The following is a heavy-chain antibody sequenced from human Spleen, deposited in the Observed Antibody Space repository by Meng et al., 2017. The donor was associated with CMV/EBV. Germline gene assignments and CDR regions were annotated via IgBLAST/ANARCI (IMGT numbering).Heavy chain of an antibody. J-gene: IGHJ4*02. CDR3: ARTPFTVTTFDY. Sequence: GSLRLSCTVSGGSVSSGSYYLIWIRQPPGKGLEWIGYIYYSGRTNYNPSLKSRVTISVDTSKNHFSLKLSSVTAADTAVYYCARTPFTVTTFDYWGQGTLVTVSS. CDR2: IYYSGRT. V-gene: IGHV4-61*01. D-gene: IGHD4-17*01. CDR1: GGSVSSGSYY.